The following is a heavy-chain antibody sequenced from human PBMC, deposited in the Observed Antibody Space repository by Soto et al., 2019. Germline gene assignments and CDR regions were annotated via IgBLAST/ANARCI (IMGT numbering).Heavy chain of an antibody. V-gene: IGHV4-39*01. J-gene: IGHJ5*02. CDR1: GGSISSSSYY. D-gene: IGHD3-3*01. Sequence: TLSLTCTVSGGSISSSSYYCGWIRQPPGKGLEWIGSIYYSGSTYYNPSLKSRVTISVDTSKNQFSLKLSSVTAADTAVYYCARHLRIFGVVMINWFEPWRQGTLVTV. CDR2: IYYSGST. CDR3: ARHLRIFGVVMINWFEP.